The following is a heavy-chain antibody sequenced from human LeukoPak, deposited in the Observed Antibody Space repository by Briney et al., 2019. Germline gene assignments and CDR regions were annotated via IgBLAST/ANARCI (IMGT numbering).Heavy chain of an antibody. CDR3: ARDLTVYGNSPLYHFDY. D-gene: IGHD2/OR15-2a*01. CDR2: IYPGGST. V-gene: IGHV3-66*01. CDR1: GFTVSSNF. J-gene: IGHJ4*02. Sequence: GGSLRLSCAVSGFTVSSNFMSWVRQAPGNGLEWVSVIYPGGSTYYADSVKGRFTISRDNSKNTLYLQMNSLRAEDTAVYYCARDLTVYGNSPLYHFDYWGQGTLVTVSS.